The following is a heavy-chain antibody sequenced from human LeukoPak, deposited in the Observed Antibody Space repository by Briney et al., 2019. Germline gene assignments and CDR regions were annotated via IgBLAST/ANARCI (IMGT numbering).Heavy chain of an antibody. D-gene: IGHD3-10*01. V-gene: IGHV4-4*09. CDR3: VRSGVTYYGSKGDMWPDASDI. J-gene: IGHJ3*02. CDR2: IHASGAT. Sequence: SETLSLTCTVSAGSNNNYFWSWIRQPPGKGLEWIGHIHASGATSYNPSVKSRVSLSMDTSKNQHSLTVNAVTAADTAVYYCVRSGVTYYGSKGDMWPDASDIWGPGTVVTVSS. CDR1: AGSNNNYF.